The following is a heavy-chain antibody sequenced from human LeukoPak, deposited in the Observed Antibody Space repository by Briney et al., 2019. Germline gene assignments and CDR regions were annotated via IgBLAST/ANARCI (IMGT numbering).Heavy chain of an antibody. CDR3: ARGQYSSSWYRENFDY. CDR1: GFTFSNAW. D-gene: IGHD6-13*01. CDR2: IWYDGSNK. V-gene: IGHV3-33*08. J-gene: IGHJ4*02. Sequence: AGGSLRLSCAASGFTFSNAWMTWVRQAPGKGLEWVAVIWYDGSNKYYADSVKGRFTISRDNFKNTLYLQMNSLRAEDTAVYYCARGQYSSSWYRENFDYWGQGTLVTVSS.